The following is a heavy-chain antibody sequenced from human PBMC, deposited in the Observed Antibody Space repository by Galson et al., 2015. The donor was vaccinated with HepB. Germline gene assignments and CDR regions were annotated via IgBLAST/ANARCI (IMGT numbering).Heavy chain of an antibody. CDR2: ISYDGSNK. V-gene: IGHV3-30-3*01. Sequence: SLRLSCAASGFSFSNYAMHWVRQAPGKGLEWVAVISYDGSNKYYADSVKGRFTISRDNSKNTLYLQMNSLRAEDTAVYYCAREYSSFDAFDIWGQGTMVTVSS. D-gene: IGHD6-6*01. J-gene: IGHJ3*02. CDR3: AREYSSFDAFDI. CDR1: GFSFSNYA.